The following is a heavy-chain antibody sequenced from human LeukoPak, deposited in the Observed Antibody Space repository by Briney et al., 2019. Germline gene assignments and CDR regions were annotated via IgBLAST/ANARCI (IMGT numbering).Heavy chain of an antibody. CDR3: ARGWNYDILYMDV. D-gene: IGHD3-9*01. Sequence: GASVKVSCKASGGTFSSYAINWVRQATGQGLEWMGWMNPNSGNTGYAQKFQGRVTITRNTSISTAYMELSSLRSEDTAVYYCARGWNYDILYMDVWGKGTTVTVSS. CDR2: MNPNSGNT. V-gene: IGHV1-8*03. J-gene: IGHJ6*03. CDR1: GGTFSSYA.